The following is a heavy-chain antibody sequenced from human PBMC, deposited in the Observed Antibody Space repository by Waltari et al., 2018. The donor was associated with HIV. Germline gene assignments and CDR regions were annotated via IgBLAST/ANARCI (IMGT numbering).Heavy chain of an antibody. CDR3: ARDGDRRDFDY. J-gene: IGHJ4*02. V-gene: IGHV3-48*01. D-gene: IGHD2-21*02. Sequence: GESGGGLVQPGGSLRLSCEASGFSFIKYSMHWVRQAPGKGLEWVSYISSGSSARYYADSLKGRFTISRDNAKNSLYLQMYSLRPEDTAVYYCARDGDRRDFDYWGQGTLVTVSS. CDR2: ISSGSSAR. CDR1: GFSFIKYS.